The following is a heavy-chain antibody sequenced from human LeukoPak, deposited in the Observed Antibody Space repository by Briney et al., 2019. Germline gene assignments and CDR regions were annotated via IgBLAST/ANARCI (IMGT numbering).Heavy chain of an antibody. CDR3: AELGITMIGGV. CDR1: GFTFTAYT. D-gene: IGHD3-10*02. J-gene: IGHJ6*04. CDR2: ISGSTTDI. V-gene: IGHV3-21*01. Sequence: KPGGSLRLSCAASGFTFTAYTINWVRQAPGKGLEWVSYISGSTTDIYYADSVKGRFTISRDNAKNSLYLQMNSLRTEDTAVYYCAELGITMIGGVWGKGTTVTISS.